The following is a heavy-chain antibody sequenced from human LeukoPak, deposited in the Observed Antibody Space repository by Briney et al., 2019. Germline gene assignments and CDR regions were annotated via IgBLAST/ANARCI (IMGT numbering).Heavy chain of an antibody. J-gene: IGHJ5*02. CDR3: ARRGPVLTYLGGGRGWFDP. CDR2: ISAYNGNT. CDR1: GYTFTSYG. V-gene: IGHV1-18*04. Sequence: ASVKVSCKASGYTFTSYGISWVREAPGQGLEWMGWISAYNGNTNYAQKLQGRVTMTTDTSTSTAHMELRSLRSDDTAVYYCARRGPVLTYLGGGRGWFDPWGQGTLVTVSS. D-gene: IGHD1-26*01.